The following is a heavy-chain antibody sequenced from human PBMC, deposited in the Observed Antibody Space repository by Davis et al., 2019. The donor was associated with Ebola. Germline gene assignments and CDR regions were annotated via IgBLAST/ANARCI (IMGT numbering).Heavy chain of an antibody. CDR3: AREEDY. Sequence: SVKVSCKASGGTFSSYTITWVRQAPGQGLEWMGWVIPAFGTTNYAHKFQGRVTLTRDTSTSTVYMQLTSLTSDDTAVYFCAREEDYWGQGTLLTVSS. J-gene: IGHJ4*02. CDR1: GGTFSSYT. CDR2: VIPAFGTT. V-gene: IGHV1-69*06.